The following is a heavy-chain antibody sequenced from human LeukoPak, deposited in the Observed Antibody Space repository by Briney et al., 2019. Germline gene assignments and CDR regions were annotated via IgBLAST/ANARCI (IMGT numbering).Heavy chain of an antibody. D-gene: IGHD4-17*01. Sequence: PSGTLSLTCTVSGGSISSSSYFWGWIRQPPGKGLEWIGSIFYSGSTYYNPSLNSRVTISIDTSKNQFSLRLSSVTAADTAVYYWARQMNTVTADYWGQGTLVTVSS. CDR2: IFYSGST. V-gene: IGHV4-39*01. CDR3: ARQMNTVTADY. CDR1: GGSISSSSYF. J-gene: IGHJ4*02.